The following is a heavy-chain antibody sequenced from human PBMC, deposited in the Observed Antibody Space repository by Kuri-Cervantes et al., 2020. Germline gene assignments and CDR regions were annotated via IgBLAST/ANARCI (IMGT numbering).Heavy chain of an antibody. D-gene: IGHD6-13*01. CDR1: GGSISSSSYY. CDR2: INHSGST. CDR3: ARGNPSRVYYYYYMDV. J-gene: IGHJ6*03. V-gene: IGHV4-39*07. Sequence: SETLSLTCTVSGGSISSSSYYWGWIRQPPGKGLEWIGEINHSGSTNYNPSLKSRVTISVDTSKNQFSLKLTSVTAADTAVYYCARGNPSRVYYYYYMDVWGKGTTVTVSS.